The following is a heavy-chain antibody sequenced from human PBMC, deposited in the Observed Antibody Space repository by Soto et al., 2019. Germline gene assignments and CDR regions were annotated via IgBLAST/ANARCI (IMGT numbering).Heavy chain of an antibody. CDR2: ISRSSTGI. CDR3: ARAVTWGLDV. D-gene: IGHD3-10*01. J-gene: IGHJ6*02. Sequence: EVQLVESGGGLVQPGGSLRLSCAASGFTFSLYSMSWVRQAPGKGLEWVSYISRSSTGIHYADSVKGRFTISRDDATNSTRLQMNSLRDGDTAVYYCARAVTWGLDVWGQGTTVSISS. V-gene: IGHV3-48*02. CDR1: GFTFSLYS.